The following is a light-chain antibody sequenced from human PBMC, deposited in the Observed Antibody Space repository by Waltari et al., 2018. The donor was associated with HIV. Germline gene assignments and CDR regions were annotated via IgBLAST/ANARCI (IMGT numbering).Light chain of an antibody. V-gene: IGLV1-44*01. CDR3: AAWDDSLNGPYWV. CDR2: SNK. Sequence: QSVLTQPPSASGTPGQRVTISCSGSSSNIGSNTVNWYQQLPGTAPKLLIYSNKQRPSGVPDLCSGSKSGTSASPAISGLQSDDEADYYCAAWDDSLNGPYWVFGGGTKLTVL. CDR1: SSNIGSNT. J-gene: IGLJ3*02.